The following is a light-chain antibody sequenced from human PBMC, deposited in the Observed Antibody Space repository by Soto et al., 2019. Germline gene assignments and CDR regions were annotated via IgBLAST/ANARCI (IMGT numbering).Light chain of an antibody. Sequence: ESVLTQSPGTLSLSPGERATLSCRASQRVSSNYLAWYQQKPGQAPRLLIYGASTRASGIPDRFSGSGSGTDFTLTISRLEPEDSAVYYWQQYGSSTTWAFGQGNKVEIK. J-gene: IGKJ1*01. CDR1: QRVSSNY. CDR2: GAS. V-gene: IGKV3-20*01. CDR3: QQYGSSTTWA.